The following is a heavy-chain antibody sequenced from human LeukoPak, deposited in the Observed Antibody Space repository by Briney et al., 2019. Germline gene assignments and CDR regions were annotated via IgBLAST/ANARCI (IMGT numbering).Heavy chain of an antibody. CDR1: GFTFSDYY. CDR3: ARESWQSPEYFQH. J-gene: IGHJ1*01. CDR2: ISGSSRTI. Sequence: KPGGSLRLSCAASGFTFSDYYMSWIRQAPGKGLEWVSYISGSSRTIYYADSVKGRFTISRDNAKNSLYLQMNSLRAEDTAVYYCARESWQSPEYFQHWGQGTLVTVSS. D-gene: IGHD6-13*01. V-gene: IGHV3-11*04.